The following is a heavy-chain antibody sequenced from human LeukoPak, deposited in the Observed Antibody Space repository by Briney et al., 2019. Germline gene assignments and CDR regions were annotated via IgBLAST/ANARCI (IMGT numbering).Heavy chain of an antibody. CDR3: ARSRPQSYYDSSGYYHPPDY. D-gene: IGHD3-22*01. CDR1: GGSFSTYY. J-gene: IGHJ4*02. V-gene: IGHV4-59*08. CDR2: IYYSGST. Sequence: PSETLSLTCTVSGGSFSTYYWSWIRQPPGKGLEWIGYIYYSGSTNYNPSLKSRVTISVDTSKNQFSLKLSSVTAADTAVYYCARSRPQSYYDSSGYYHPPDYWGQGTLVTVSS.